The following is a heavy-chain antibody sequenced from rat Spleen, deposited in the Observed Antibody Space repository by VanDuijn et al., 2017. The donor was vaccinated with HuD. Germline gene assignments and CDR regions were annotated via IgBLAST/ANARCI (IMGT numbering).Heavy chain of an antibody. CDR2: IWGGGST. J-gene: IGHJ4*01. CDR3: TRGYVMDA. CDR1: GFSLTSNS. Sequence: QVQLKESGPGLVQPSQTLSLTCTVSGFSLTSNSVSWVRQHTGKGLEWMGAIWGGGSTDYNSALKSRLSISSDTSKIQVFLKMNSLQTEDTAIYFCTRGYVMDAWGQGASVTVSS. V-gene: IGHV2-1*01.